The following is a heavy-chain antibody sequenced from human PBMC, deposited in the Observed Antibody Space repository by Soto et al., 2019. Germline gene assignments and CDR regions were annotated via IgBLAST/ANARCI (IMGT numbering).Heavy chain of an antibody. D-gene: IGHD2-2*01. V-gene: IGHV3-21*01. Sequence: GGSLRLSCAASGFTFSSYSMNWVRQAPGKGLEWVSSISSSSSYIYYADSVKGRFTISRDNAKNSLYLQMNSLRAEDTAVYYCARDIVVVPAASTHNDAFDIWGQGTMVTVSS. CDR3: ARDIVVVPAASTHNDAFDI. CDR2: ISSSSSYI. J-gene: IGHJ3*02. CDR1: GFTFSSYS.